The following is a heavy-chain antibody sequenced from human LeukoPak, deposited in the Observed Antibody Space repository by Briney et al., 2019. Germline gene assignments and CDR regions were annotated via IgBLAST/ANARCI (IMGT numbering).Heavy chain of an antibody. J-gene: IGHJ4*02. V-gene: IGHV3-9*01. CDR3: AKGDYGDYGHFDY. CDR1: GFTFDDYA. CDR2: ISWNSGSI. Sequence: PGGSLRLSCAASGFTFDDYAMHWVRQAPGKGLEWVSGISWNSGSIGYADSVKGRFTISRDNAKNSLYLQMNSLRAEDTALYYCAKGDYGDYGHFDYWGQGTLVTVSS. D-gene: IGHD4-17*01.